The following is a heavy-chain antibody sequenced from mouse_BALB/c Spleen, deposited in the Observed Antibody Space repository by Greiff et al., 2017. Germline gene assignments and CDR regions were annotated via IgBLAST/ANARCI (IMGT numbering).Heavy chain of an antibody. D-gene: IGHD2-4*01. CDR2: IFPGSGNT. J-gene: IGHJ3*01. CDR1: GYSFTSYY. CDR3: ARRGYDYEFAY. Sequence: QVQLQQSGPELVKPGASVKISCKASGYSFTSYYIHWVKQRPGQGLEWIGWIFPGSGNTKYNEKFKGKATLTADTSSSTAYMQLSSLTSEDSAVYFCARRGYDYEFAYWGQGTLVTVSA. V-gene: IGHV1-66*01.